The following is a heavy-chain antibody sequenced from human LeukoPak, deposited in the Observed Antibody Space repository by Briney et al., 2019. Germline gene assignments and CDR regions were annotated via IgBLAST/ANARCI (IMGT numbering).Heavy chain of an antibody. CDR3: ARQGRGYGPYYYMDV. J-gene: IGHJ6*03. D-gene: IGHD5-12*01. CDR2: IYPGDSET. Sequence: GESLKISCKGSGYSFTSYWIGWVRQMPGKGLEWMGIIYPGDSETRYSPSFQGQVTISADKSISTAYLQWSSLKASDTAMYYCARQGRGYGPYYYMDVWGKGTTVTVSS. V-gene: IGHV5-51*01. CDR1: GYSFTSYW.